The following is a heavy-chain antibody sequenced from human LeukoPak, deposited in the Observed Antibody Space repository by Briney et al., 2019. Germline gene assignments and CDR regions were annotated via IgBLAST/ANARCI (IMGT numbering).Heavy chain of an antibody. CDR3: AKSQRNDLQVVQRIDY. CDR2: ISGSGDTT. Sequence: GGSLRLSCTASRFTFSTYAMSWVRQAPGKGLEWVSSISGSGDTTYYTGSVKGRFTISRDNSKNALYVQMSSLRAEDAAVYYCAKSQRNDLQVVQRIDYWGQGTLVTVSS. CDR1: RFTFSTYA. J-gene: IGHJ4*02. D-gene: IGHD2-2*01. V-gene: IGHV3-23*01.